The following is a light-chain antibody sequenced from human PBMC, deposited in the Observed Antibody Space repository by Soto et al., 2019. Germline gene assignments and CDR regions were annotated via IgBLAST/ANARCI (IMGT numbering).Light chain of an antibody. J-gene: IGKJ5*01. V-gene: IGKV3-15*01. Sequence: EIVMTQSPATLSVSPGETATLSCRASQYVSNKVAWYQQKPGQAPSLLILGASTRATGVPARFSGSGSGTEFTLSISSLQSEYFAVYYCKQYKEWPPFTFGQGTRLEIK. CDR3: KQYKEWPPFT. CDR2: GAS. CDR1: QYVSNK.